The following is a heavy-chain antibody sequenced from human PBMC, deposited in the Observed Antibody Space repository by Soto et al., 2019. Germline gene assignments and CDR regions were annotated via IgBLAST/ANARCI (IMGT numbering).Heavy chain of an antibody. CDR1: GYIFTDNA. CDR3: ARDQGSSGYL. V-gene: IGHV1-18*01. J-gene: IGHJ4*02. Sequence: QVKLVQSGAEVRKPGASVKVSCKASGYIFTDNAISWVRQAPGQGLEWMGWISTYTGNTKFAQKLQDRVTLTTDTSTSTAYMELRSLRFDDTAVYDCARDQGSSGYLWGQGTLVTVSS. CDR2: ISTYTGNT. D-gene: IGHD3-22*01.